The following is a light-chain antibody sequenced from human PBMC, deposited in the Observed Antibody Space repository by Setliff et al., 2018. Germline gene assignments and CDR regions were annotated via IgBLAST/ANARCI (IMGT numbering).Light chain of an antibody. J-gene: IGLJ1*01. Sequence: QSVLTQPASVSGSPGQSITIPCTGTSSDVGAYNYVSWYQQHPGKAPKLMIYDVGNRPSGVSNRFSGSKSGNTASLTISGLQAEDEADYYCNSYTRSTTYGFGNGTKV. V-gene: IGLV2-14*01. CDR3: NSYTRSTTYG. CDR2: DVG. CDR1: SSDVGAYNY.